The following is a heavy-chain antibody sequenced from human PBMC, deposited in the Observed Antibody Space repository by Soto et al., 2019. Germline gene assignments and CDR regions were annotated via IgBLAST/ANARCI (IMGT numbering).Heavy chain of an antibody. Sequence: QVQLVQSGAEVKKPGSSVKVSCKASGGTFSSYAISWVRQAPGQGLEWMGGIIPIFGTANSVQKFQGRVAIPADKSTSKAYMELSSLRSEDTAVYYCASGELVRGSFDYWGQGTLVTVSS. J-gene: IGHJ4*02. CDR3: ASGELVRGSFDY. D-gene: IGHD3-10*01. CDR1: GGTFSSYA. CDR2: IIPIFGTA. V-gene: IGHV1-69*06.